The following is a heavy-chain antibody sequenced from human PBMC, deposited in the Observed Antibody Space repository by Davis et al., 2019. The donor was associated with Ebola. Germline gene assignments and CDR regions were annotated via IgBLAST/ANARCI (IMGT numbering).Heavy chain of an antibody. CDR3: ARGARGYYYYGMDV. Sequence: ASVKVSCKASGYTFTSYGISWVRQTPGQGLEWMGWISAYNGNTNYAQKLQGRVTMTTDTSTSTAYMELRSLRSDDTAVYYCARGARGYYYYGMDVWGQGTTVTVSS. V-gene: IGHV1-18*01. D-gene: IGHD5-12*01. J-gene: IGHJ6*02. CDR1: GYTFTSYG. CDR2: ISAYNGNT.